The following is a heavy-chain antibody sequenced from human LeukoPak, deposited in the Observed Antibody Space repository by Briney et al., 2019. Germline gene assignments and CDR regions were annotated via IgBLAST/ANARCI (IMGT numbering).Heavy chain of an antibody. D-gene: IGHD1-26*01. CDR3: AKEGVSVGAQRGYYMDV. J-gene: IGHJ6*03. V-gene: IGHV3-53*01. CDR1: GFTVTSAY. Sequence: AWGSLRLSCAASGFTVTSAYMNWIRQAPGKGLEWISIIYPGVGTYYADSVKGRFTISRDTSKNTLYLQLNTLRAEDTAVYYCAKEGVSVGAQRGYYMDVWGKGTTDTVS. CDR2: IYPGVGT.